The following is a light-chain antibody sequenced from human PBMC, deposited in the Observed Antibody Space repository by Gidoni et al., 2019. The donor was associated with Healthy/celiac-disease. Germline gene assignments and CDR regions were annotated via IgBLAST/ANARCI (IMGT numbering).Light chain of an antibody. CDR3: MQALQTRLT. V-gene: IGKV2-28*01. J-gene: IGKJ4*01. CDR2: LGS. CDR1: QSLLHSNGYNY. Sequence: DFVMPQSPLSLPVTPGEPASISCRSSQSLLHSNGYNYLDWYLQKPGQSPQLLIYLGSNRASGVPDRFSGSGSGTDFTLKISRVEAEDVGVYYCMQALQTRLTFGGGTKVEIK.